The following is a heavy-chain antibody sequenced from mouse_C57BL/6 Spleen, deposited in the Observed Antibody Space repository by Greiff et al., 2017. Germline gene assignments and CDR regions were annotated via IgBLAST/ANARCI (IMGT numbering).Heavy chain of an antibody. CDR2: IDPANGNT. Sequence: EVQLQQSVAELVRPGASVKLSCTASGFNIKNTYMHWVKQRPEQGLEWIGRIDPANGNTKYAPKFQGKATITADTSSNTAYLQLSSLTSEDTAIYYCAPYYYGSSYNWYFDVWGTGTTVTVSS. CDR1: GFNIKNTY. V-gene: IGHV14-3*01. D-gene: IGHD1-1*01. CDR3: APYYYGSSYNWYFDV. J-gene: IGHJ1*03.